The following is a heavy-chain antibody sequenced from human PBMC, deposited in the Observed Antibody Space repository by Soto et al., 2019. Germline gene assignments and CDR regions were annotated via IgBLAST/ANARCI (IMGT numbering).Heavy chain of an antibody. Sequence: GGSLRLSCTVSGFTFSDYHMDWVRQAPGKGLEWVARSRDKANGYTTEYAASVTGRFTISRDDSKNSLYLQMNSLKTEDTAVYYCVRTFPVSPTASQFWGQGTLVTVSS. D-gene: IGHD3-3*02. CDR2: SRDKANGYTT. V-gene: IGHV3-72*01. CDR3: VRTFPVSPTASQF. CDR1: GFTFSDYH. J-gene: IGHJ1*01.